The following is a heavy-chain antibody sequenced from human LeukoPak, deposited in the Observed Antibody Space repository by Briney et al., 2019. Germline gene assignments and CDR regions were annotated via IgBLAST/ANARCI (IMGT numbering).Heavy chain of an antibody. CDR3: ARDFSAYRFGEFDY. D-gene: IGHD3-10*01. V-gene: IGHV3-30*03. CDR1: GFTFSSYS. Sequence: AGGSLRLSCAASGFTFSSYSMNWVRQAPGKGLEWVAVISYDGGNKYYADSVKGRFTISRDNSKNTLDLQMNSLRPEDTAVYYCARDFSAYRFGEFDYWGQGTLVTVSS. J-gene: IGHJ4*02. CDR2: ISYDGGNK.